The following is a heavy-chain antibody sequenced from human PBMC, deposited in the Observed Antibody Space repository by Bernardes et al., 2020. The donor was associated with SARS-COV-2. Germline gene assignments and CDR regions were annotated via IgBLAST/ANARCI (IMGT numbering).Heavy chain of an antibody. Sequence: GGSLRLSCAASGFTFSSYSMNWVRQAPGKGLEWVSSISSSSSYIYYADSVKGRFTISRDNAKNSLYLQMNSLRAEDTAVYYCASVQSITIFGVVMGAFDIWGQGTMVTVSS. CDR2: ISSSSSYI. D-gene: IGHD3-3*01. CDR1: GFTFSSYS. V-gene: IGHV3-21*04. J-gene: IGHJ3*02. CDR3: ASVQSITIFGVVMGAFDI.